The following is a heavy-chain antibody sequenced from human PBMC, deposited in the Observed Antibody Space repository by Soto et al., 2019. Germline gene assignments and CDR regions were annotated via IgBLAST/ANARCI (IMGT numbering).Heavy chain of an antibody. CDR3: AEDPLDYYYYYGMDV. Sequence: QVQLVESGGGVVQPGRSLRLSCAASGFTFSSYGMHWVRQAPGKGLEWVAVISYDGSNKYYADSVKGRFTISRDKSKNTLYLQMNRLRAEDTDVYYCAEDPLDYYYYYGMDVWGQGTTVTVSS. V-gene: IGHV3-30*18. J-gene: IGHJ6*02. CDR2: ISYDGSNK. D-gene: IGHD1-1*01. CDR1: GFTFSSYG.